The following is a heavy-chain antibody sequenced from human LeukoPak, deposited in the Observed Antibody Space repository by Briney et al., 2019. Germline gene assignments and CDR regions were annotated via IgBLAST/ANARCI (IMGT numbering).Heavy chain of an antibody. J-gene: IGHJ3*02. CDR1: GFTFSSYG. V-gene: IGHV3-30*18. D-gene: IGHD3-16*01. CDR3: AKAPGGAGDAFDI. Sequence: GGSLRLSCAASGFTFSSYGMHWVRQAPGKGLEWVAVISYDGSNKYYADSVKGRFTISRDNSKNTLYLHMNSLRAEDTAVYYCAKAPGGAGDAFDIWGQGTMVTVSS. CDR2: ISYDGSNK.